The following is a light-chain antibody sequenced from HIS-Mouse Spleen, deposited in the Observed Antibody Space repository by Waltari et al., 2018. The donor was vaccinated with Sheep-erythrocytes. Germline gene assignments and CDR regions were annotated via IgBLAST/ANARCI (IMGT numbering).Light chain of an antibody. CDR3: QAWDSSTAV. CDR2: QDS. Sequence: SYELTQPPSVSVSPGQTASITCSGDKLGDKYACWYQQKPGKSPVLVIYQDSKRPSGLPERFSGSNSGNTATLTISGTQAMDEADYYCQAWDSSTAVFGGGTKLTVL. CDR1: KLGDKY. V-gene: IGLV3-1*01. J-gene: IGLJ2*01.